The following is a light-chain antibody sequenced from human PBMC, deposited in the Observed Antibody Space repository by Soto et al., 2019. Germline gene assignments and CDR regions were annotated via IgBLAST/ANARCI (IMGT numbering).Light chain of an antibody. J-gene: IGKJ2*01. CDR1: QTISSY. CDR2: ATS. V-gene: IGKV1-39*01. Sequence: DIQMTQSPSSLSASVGDRVTITGRASQTISSYLNWYQQKLGKAPKVLIYATSSLQSGVPSRFSGSGSGTDFTLTISSLQPEDFATYYCQQSFSTPYTFGQGTKLEIK. CDR3: QQSFSTPYT.